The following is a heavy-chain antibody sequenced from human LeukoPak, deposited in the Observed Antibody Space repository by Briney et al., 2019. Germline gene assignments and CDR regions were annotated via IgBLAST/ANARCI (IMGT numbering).Heavy chain of an antibody. D-gene: IGHD3-22*01. J-gene: IGHJ1*01. CDR3: ARGNYYDSGGPGGY. CDR1: GFTFSSHW. Sequence: PWGSLSLSCAASGFTFSSHWMHWVRQAPGKGLVWVSRINSDGSSTSLAHSVAGRITISRDNAKNTLYLQMNSLRAEDTAVYHCARGNYYDSGGPGGYWGEGT. CDR2: INSDGSST. V-gene: IGHV3-74*01.